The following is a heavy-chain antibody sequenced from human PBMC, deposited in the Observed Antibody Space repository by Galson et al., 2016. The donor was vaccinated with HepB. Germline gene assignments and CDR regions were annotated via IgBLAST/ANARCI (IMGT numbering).Heavy chain of an antibody. J-gene: IGHJ4*02. V-gene: IGHV3-64D*06. CDR1: GFSFSSFA. Sequence: SLRLSCAASGFSFSSFAIHWVRQAPGKGLEYVSAISSRGVNTYYADSVKGRFTISRDTSKNTLYLQVSSLRDEDTAVYYCVRVNAEMGTPFHYWGQGTLVTVSS. CDR3: VRVNAEMGTPFHY. D-gene: IGHD5-24*01. CDR2: ISSRGVNT.